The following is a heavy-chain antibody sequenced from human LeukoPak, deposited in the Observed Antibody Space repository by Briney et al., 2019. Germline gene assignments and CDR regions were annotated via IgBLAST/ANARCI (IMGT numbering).Heavy chain of an antibody. J-gene: IGHJ5*02. CDR1: GGSISRYY. CDR2: IYGSGST. D-gene: IGHD3-10*01. Sequence: PSETLSLTCTVAGGSISRYYWSWIRQPAGKGLEWIGRIYGSGSTTYNPALKSRGRLSVDTSKNQFSLKLTSVTAEDTDIYFCARDSGTTGEVKFDPWGQGTLVTVPS. CDR3: ARDSGTTGEVKFDP. V-gene: IGHV4-4*07.